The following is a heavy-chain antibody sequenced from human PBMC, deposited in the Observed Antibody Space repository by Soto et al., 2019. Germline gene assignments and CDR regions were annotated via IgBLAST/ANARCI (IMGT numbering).Heavy chain of an antibody. CDR2: IYHSGST. V-gene: IGHV4-4*02. CDR1: GGSISSSNW. J-gene: IGHJ4*02. Sequence: SETLSLTCAVSGGSISSSNWWSWVRQPPGKGLEWIGEIYHSGSTNYNPSLKSRVTISVDKSKNQFSLKLSSVTAADTAVYYCARDLIPYYDFWSGSSNGWGQGTLVTASS. CDR3: ARDLIPYYDFWSGSSNG. D-gene: IGHD3-3*01.